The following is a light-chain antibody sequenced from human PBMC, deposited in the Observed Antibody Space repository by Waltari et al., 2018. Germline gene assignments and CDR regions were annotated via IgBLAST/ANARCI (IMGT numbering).Light chain of an antibody. V-gene: IGKV1-NL1*01. J-gene: IGKJ4*01. CDR3: QQYFSVPLT. CDR2: ATS. CDR1: QDISNA. Sequence: IQMTQSPSSLSASVGDRVTITCRASQDISNAVAWYQQKVGRAPQLLIYATSKLERGFPARFSGRASGTTYRLTIDSRQSDDSAIYFCQQYFSVPLTFGGVSKIEI.